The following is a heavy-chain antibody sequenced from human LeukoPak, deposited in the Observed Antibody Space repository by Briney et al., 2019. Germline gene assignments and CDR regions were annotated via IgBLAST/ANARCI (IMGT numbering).Heavy chain of an antibody. CDR1: GGSFSGYY. CDR3: ARVRYDFWSGELLYYYYMDV. Sequence: SETLSLTCAVYGGSFSGYYWSWIRQPPGKGLEWIGGINHSGSTNYNPSLRSRVTISVDTSKHQFSLKLTSVTAADTAVYYCARVRYDFWSGELLYYYYMDVWGKGTTVTVSS. J-gene: IGHJ6*03. CDR2: INHSGST. D-gene: IGHD3-3*01. V-gene: IGHV4-34*01.